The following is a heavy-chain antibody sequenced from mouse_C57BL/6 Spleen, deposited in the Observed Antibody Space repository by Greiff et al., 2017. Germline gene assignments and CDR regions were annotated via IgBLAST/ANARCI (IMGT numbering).Heavy chain of an antibody. D-gene: IGHD2-1*01. V-gene: IGHV1-80*01. CDR3: AREDYGNSPFDY. CDR1: GYAFSSYW. Sequence: VQGVESGAELVKPGASVKISCKASGYAFSSYWMNWVKQRPGKGLAWIGQIYPGDGDTNYNGKFKGKATLTADKSSSTAYMQLSSLTSEDSAVYFCAREDYGNSPFDYWGQGTTLTVSS. J-gene: IGHJ2*01. CDR2: IYPGDGDT.